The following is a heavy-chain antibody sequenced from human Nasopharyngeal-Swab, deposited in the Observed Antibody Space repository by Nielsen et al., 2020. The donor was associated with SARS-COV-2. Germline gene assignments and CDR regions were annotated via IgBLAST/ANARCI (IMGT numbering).Heavy chain of an antibody. J-gene: IGHJ4*02. V-gene: IGHV4-34*01. Sequence: SETLSLTCAVYGGSFSGYYWSWIRQPPGKGLEWIGEINHSGSTNYNPSLKSRVTISVDTSKNQFSLKLSSVTAADTAVYYCAREAQDYFDYWGQGTLVTVSS. CDR2: INHSGST. CDR3: AREAQDYFDY. CDR1: GGSFSGYY.